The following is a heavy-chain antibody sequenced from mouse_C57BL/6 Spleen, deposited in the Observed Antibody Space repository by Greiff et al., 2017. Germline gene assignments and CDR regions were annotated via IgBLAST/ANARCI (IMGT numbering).Heavy chain of an antibody. D-gene: IGHD1-1*02. CDR1: GYTFTSYW. CDR2: IDPSDSYT. V-gene: IGHV1-69*01. J-gene: IGHJ4*01. CDR3: ARRGGSMDY. Sequence: QVQLQQSGAELVMPGASVKLSCKASGYTFTSYWMHWVKQRLGQGLEWIGEIDPSDSYTNYNQKFKGKSTLTVDKSSSTAYMQLSSLTSEDSAVYYCARRGGSMDYWGQGTSVTVSS.